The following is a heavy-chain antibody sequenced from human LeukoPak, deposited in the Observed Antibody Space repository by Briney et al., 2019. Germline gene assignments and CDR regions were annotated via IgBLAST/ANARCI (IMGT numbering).Heavy chain of an antibody. Sequence: GGSLRLSCAASGFTFSSYSMNWVRQAPGKGLEWVSSISSSSSYIYYADSVKGRFTISRDNAKNSLYLQMNSLRVEDTAVYYCANPGLGSGRRDWGQGILVTVSS. V-gene: IGHV3-21*04. CDR3: ANPGLGSGRRD. CDR2: ISSSSSYI. J-gene: IGHJ4*02. D-gene: IGHD2-15*01. CDR1: GFTFSSYS.